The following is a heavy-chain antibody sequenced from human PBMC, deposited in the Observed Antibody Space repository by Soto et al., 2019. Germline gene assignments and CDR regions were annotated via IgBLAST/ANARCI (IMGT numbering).Heavy chain of an antibody. V-gene: IGHV3-30*18. CDR1: GFTFSSYG. J-gene: IGHJ3*02. Sequence: QVQLVESGGGVVQPGRSLRLSCAASGFTFSSYGMHWVRQAPGKGLEWVAVISYDGSNKYYADSVKGRFTISRDNSKNTLYLQRNSLRAEETAVYYCAKALDSSGYYYGWNDAFDIWGQGTMVTVSS. D-gene: IGHD3-22*01. CDR3: AKALDSSGYYYGWNDAFDI. CDR2: ISYDGSNK.